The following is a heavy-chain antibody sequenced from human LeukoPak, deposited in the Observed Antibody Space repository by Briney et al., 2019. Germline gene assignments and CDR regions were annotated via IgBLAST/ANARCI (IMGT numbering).Heavy chain of an antibody. J-gene: IGHJ6*03. D-gene: IGHD3-9*01. CDR2: INPNSGGT. V-gene: IGHV1-2*02. CDR1: GYTFTGYY. Sequence: ASVKVSCKASGYTFTGYYMHWVRQAPGQGLEWMGWINPNSGGTNYAQKFQGRVTMTRDTSISTAYMELSRLRSDDTAVYYCAREWVLTGYYSYYYYMDVWGKGTTVTVSS. CDR3: AREWVLTGYYSYYYYMDV.